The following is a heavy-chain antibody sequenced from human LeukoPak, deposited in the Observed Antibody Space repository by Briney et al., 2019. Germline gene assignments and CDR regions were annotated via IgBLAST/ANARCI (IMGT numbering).Heavy chain of an antibody. CDR2: IYYSGST. CDR1: GASFTDYY. V-gene: IGHV4-59*08. J-gene: IGHJ3*02. Sequence: SETLSLTCGVHGASFTDYYWSWIRQPAGKGLEWIGYIYYSGSTNYNPSLKSRVTISVDTSKNQFSLKLSSVTAADTAVYYCARRIYDFWSGYPAGSDAFDIWGQGTMVAVSS. D-gene: IGHD3-3*01. CDR3: ARRIYDFWSGYPAGSDAFDI.